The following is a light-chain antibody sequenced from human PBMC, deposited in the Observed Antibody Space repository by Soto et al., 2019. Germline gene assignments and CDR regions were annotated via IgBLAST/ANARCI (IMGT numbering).Light chain of an antibody. CDR1: QSVSSSY. J-gene: IGKJ3*01. Sequence: EIVLTQSPGTLSLSPGERATLSCRASQSVSSSYLAWYQQKPGQAPRLLIYGASSRATGIPDRFSGSGSGTDLTLTISRLEPEDFAVYYCQQYGNSPITFGPGTKVDIK. V-gene: IGKV3-20*01. CDR2: GAS. CDR3: QQYGNSPIT.